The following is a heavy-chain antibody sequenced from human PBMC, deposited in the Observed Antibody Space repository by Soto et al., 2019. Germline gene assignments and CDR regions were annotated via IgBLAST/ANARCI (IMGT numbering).Heavy chain of an antibody. CDR3: AKTLVGGGALDI. V-gene: IGHV5-51*01. Sequence: EVQLVQSGAEVKKPGESLKISCKGSGYSFGNFWIAWVRQMPGKGLEWMGIVYPDDSDIRYSPSFQGQVTISADKSVSTAYLHLSPLWASDPAIYYCAKTLVGGGALDIWGQGTVVTVSS. D-gene: IGHD1-26*01. J-gene: IGHJ3*02. CDR1: GYSFGNFW. CDR2: VYPDDSDI.